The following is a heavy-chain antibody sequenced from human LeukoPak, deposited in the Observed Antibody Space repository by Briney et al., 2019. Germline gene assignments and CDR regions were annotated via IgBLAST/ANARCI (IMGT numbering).Heavy chain of an antibody. D-gene: IGHD3-22*01. CDR1: GGSISSYY. J-gene: IGHJ5*02. CDR2: NSGST. V-gene: IGHV4-59*12. CDR3: ARVGGDGYYDSSGPNWFDP. Sequence: SETLSLTCTVSGGSISSYYWSWIRQPPGKGREWIGYNSGSTNYNPSLKSRVTMSVDTSKNQFSLKLSSVTAADTAVYYCARVGGDGYYDSSGPNWFDPWGQGTLVTVSS.